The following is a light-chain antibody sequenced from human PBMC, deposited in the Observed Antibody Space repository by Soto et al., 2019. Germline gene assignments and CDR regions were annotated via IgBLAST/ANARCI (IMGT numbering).Light chain of an antibody. CDR3: SSYTSSATYV. CDR1: SSDVGAYNY. Sequence: QSALTQPASVSGSPGQSITISYTGTSSDVGAYNYVSWYQQHPGKAPKLIIYDVSNRPSGVSNRFSGSKSGNTASLSISGLQAEDEADFYCSSYTSSATYVFGTGTKVTVL. CDR2: DVS. V-gene: IGLV2-14*01. J-gene: IGLJ1*01.